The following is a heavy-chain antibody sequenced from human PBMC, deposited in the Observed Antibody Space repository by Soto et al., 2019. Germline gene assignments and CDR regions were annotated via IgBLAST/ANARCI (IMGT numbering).Heavy chain of an antibody. CDR3: ARIVYDTSLNYMYFDF. CDR2: IFHDGTA. Sequence: SETLSLTCAVSGVSLTSGNWWTWVRQSPQRGLEYIGEIFHDGTANYYPSFERRVAMSVETSRNQFSLKLTSVTAADTAVYFCARIVYDTSLNYMYFDFWGQGPMITFSS. V-gene: IGHV4-4*02. J-gene: IGHJ4*02. CDR1: GVSLTSGNW. D-gene: IGHD3-22*01.